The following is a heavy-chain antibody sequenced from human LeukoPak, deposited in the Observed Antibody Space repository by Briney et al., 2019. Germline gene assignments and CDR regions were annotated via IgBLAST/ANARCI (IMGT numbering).Heavy chain of an antibody. CDR3: ARGPMIVVVTQAFDI. V-gene: IGHV4-39*07. CDR1: GGSISSSSYY. J-gene: IGHJ3*02. Sequence: SETLSLTCTVSGGSISSSSYYWGWIRQPPGKGLEWIGSIYYSGSTNYNPSLKSRVTISVDTSKNQFSLKLSSVTAADTAVYYCARGPMIVVVTQAFDIWGQGTMVTVSS. CDR2: IYYSGST. D-gene: IGHD3-22*01.